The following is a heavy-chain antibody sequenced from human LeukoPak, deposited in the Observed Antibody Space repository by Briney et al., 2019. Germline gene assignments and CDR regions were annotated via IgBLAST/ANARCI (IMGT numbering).Heavy chain of an antibody. V-gene: IGHV4-39*07. D-gene: IGHD4-11*01. CDR3: ARAKDYSNYGGWFDP. Sequence: SETLSLTCTVSGGSISSSSYSWGWIRQPPGKGLEWIGSIYYSGSTYYNPSLKSRVTISVDTSKNQFSLKLSSVTAADTAVYYCARAKDYSNYGGWFDPWGQGTLVTVSS. CDR2: IYYSGST. J-gene: IGHJ5*02. CDR1: GGSISSSSYS.